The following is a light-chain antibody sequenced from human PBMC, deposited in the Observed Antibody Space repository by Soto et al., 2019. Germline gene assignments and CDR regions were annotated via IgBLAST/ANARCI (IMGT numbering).Light chain of an antibody. CDR2: GVS. V-gene: IGLV2-14*01. CDR1: SSDVGGYNY. Sequence: QSVLTQPASVSGSPGQSITISCTGTSSDVGGYNYVSWYQQHPGKAPKLVIYGVSYRPSGVSARFSGSKFQNTASLTISGLQAEYEADYYCSSFRSGSVVLFGGGTKLTVL. CDR3: SSFRSGSVVL. J-gene: IGLJ3*02.